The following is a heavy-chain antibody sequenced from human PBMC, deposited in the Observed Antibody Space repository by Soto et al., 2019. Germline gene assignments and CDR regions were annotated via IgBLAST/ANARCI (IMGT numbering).Heavy chain of an antibody. Sequence: QVQLVQSGAEVKKPGASVRVSCKASGYTFTSYGISWVRQAPGQGLEWMGWISAYNGNTNYAQKLQGRVTMTTDTSTSTAYMELRSLRSDDTAVYYCARDHYCSSTSCYYYYYGMDVWGQGTTVTVSS. D-gene: IGHD2-2*01. CDR1: GYTFTSYG. V-gene: IGHV1-18*01. CDR3: ARDHYCSSTSCYYYYYGMDV. CDR2: ISAYNGNT. J-gene: IGHJ6*02.